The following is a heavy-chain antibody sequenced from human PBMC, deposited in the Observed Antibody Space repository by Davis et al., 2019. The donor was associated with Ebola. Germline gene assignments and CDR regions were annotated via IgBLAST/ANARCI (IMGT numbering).Heavy chain of an antibody. Sequence: SETLSLTCAVSGDSISSSNWWSWVRQPPGKGPAWIGELSQSGSTNYNPSSKSRVTISVDKSQNQFSLKLSSVTAADTAVYYCAKHARYSSGLGSFDYWSQGTLVTVSS. J-gene: IGHJ4*02. CDR3: AKHARYSSGLGSFDY. CDR1: GDSISSSNW. V-gene: IGHV4-4*02. D-gene: IGHD6-19*01. CDR2: LSQSGST.